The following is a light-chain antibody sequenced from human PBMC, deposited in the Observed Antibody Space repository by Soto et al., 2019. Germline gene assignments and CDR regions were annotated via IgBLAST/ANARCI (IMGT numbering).Light chain of an antibody. CDR2: GAS. CDR1: QSVLNNY. V-gene: IGKV3D-20*02. J-gene: IGKJ4*01. CDR3: QQRSNWLT. Sequence: EIVLTQSPGTLSLSPGERATLSCRASQSVLNNYLAWYQQKPGQAPRLLIHGASSRAAGIPARFSGSGSGTDFTLTISSLEPEDFAVYYCQQRSNWLTFGGGTKVEIK.